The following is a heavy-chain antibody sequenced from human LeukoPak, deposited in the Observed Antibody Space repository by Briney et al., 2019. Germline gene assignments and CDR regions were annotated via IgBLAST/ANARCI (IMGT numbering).Heavy chain of an antibody. CDR2: INHSGST. CDR3: AREHYGDSAKDY. Sequence: SETLSLTCAVYGGSFSGYYWSWIRQPPGKGLEWIGEINHSGSTNYNPSLKSRVTISVDTSKNQFSLKLSSVTAADTAVYYCAREHYGDSAKDYWGQGTLVTVSS. D-gene: IGHD4-17*01. CDR1: GGSFSGYY. V-gene: IGHV4-34*01. J-gene: IGHJ4*02.